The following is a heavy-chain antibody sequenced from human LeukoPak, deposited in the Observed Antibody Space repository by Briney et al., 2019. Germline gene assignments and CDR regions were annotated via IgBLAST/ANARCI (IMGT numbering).Heavy chain of an antibody. V-gene: IGHV3-48*03. CDR2: ISSSGNTI. CDR1: GFTFSSYE. CDR3: ARDRQVGATLLDAFDI. D-gene: IGHD1-26*01. J-gene: IGHJ3*02. Sequence: GGSLRLSCAASGFTFSSYEMNWVRQAPGKGLEWVSYISSSGNTIYYADSVKGRFTISRDNAKNSLYLQMNSLRAEDTAVYYCARDRQVGATLLDAFDIWGQGTMVTVSS.